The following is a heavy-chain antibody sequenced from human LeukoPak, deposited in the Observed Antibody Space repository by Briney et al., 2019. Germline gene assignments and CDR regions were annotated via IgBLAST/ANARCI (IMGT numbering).Heavy chain of an antibody. CDR3: SKASSGYPDTLLDY. D-gene: IGHD3-3*01. CDR2: ISYDGSNK. V-gene: IGHV3-30*18. Sequence: GRSLRLSCAASGFTFCSYGMHWVRQAPGKGLEWVAVISYDGSNKYYADSVKGRFTISRDNSKNTLYLQMNSLRAEDTAVYYCSKASSGYPDTLLDYWGQGTLVTVSS. J-gene: IGHJ4*02. CDR1: GFTFCSYG.